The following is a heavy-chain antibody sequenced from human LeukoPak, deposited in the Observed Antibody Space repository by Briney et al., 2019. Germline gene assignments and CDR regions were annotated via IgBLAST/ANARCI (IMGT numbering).Heavy chain of an antibody. D-gene: IGHD2-2*01. CDR3: ARGGYCSSTSCPRAFDI. CDR2: IIPIFGTA. CDR1: GGTFSSYA. V-gene: IGHV1-69*01. Sequence: SVKVSCKASGGTFSSYAISWVRQAPGQGLEWMGGIIPIFGTANYAQKFQGRVTITADESTSTAYMELSSPRSEDTAVYYCARGGYCSSTSCPRAFDIWGQGTMVTVSS. J-gene: IGHJ3*02.